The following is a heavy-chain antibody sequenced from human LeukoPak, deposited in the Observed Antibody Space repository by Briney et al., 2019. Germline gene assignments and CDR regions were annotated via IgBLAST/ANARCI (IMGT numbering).Heavy chain of an antibody. CDR2: IYYSGST. J-gene: IGHJ4*02. CDR3: ARLYYDSSGYYYFDY. V-gene: IGHV4-39*01. CDR1: GGSISSRGYY. Sequence: SETLSLTCTVSGGSISSRGYYWSWIRQPPGKGLEWIGSIYYSGSTYYNPSLKSRVTISVDTSKNQFSLKLSSVTAADTAVYYCARLYYDSSGYYYFDYWGQGTLVTVSS. D-gene: IGHD3-22*01.